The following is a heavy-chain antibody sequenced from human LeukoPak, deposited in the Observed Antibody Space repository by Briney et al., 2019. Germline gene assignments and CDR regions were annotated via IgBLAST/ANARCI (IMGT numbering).Heavy chain of an antibody. D-gene: IGHD3-9*01. V-gene: IGHV1-18*01. CDR1: GYTFTSYG. J-gene: IGHJ4*02. CDR3: ARDLAVLRYFDWYDLFDY. CDR2: ISAYKGNT. Sequence: ASVKVSCKASGYTFTSYGISWVRQAPGQGLEWMGWISAYKGNTNYAQKLQGRVTMTTDTSTSTAYMELRSLRSDDTAVYYCARDLAVLRYFDWYDLFDYWGQGTLVTVSS.